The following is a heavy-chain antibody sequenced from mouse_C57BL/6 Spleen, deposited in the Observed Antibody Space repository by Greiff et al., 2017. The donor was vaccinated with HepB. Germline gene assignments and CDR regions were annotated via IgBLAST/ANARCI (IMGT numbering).Heavy chain of an antibody. CDR2: IDPETGGT. CDR1: GYTFTDYE. CDR3: TRGRLGAMDY. D-gene: IGHD4-1*01. Sequence: VKLQESGAELVRPGASVTLSCKASGYTFTDYEMHWVKQTPVHGLEWIGAIDPETGGTAYNQKFKGKAILTADKSSSTAYMELRSLTSEDSAVYYCTRGRLGAMDYWGQGTSVTVSS. V-gene: IGHV1-15*01. J-gene: IGHJ4*01.